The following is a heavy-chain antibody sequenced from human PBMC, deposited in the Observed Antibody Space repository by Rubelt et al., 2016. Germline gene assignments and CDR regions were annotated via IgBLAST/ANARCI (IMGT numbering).Heavy chain of an antibody. CDR3: ARRQWVWYFDL. CDR1: DGSISTYY. CDR2: IYYSGST. D-gene: IGHD2-8*01. Sequence: QVQLQESGPGLVKPSETLSLTCTVSDGSISTYYWSWIRQPPGKGLEWIGYIYYSGSTDYNPSLKSRVTISVDTSKNQFSLNLRSVTAADTAVYYCARRQWVWYFDLWGRGTLVTVSS. V-gene: IGHV4-59*12. J-gene: IGHJ2*01.